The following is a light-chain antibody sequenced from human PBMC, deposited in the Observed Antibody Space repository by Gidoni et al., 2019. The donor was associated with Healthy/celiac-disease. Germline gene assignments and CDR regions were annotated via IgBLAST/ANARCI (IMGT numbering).Light chain of an antibody. J-gene: IGKJ1*01. V-gene: IGKV1-8*01. CDR2: AAS. CDR3: QQYYSYPWT. Sequence: AIRMTQSPSPLSASTGDRVTITCRASQGLSSYLAWYQQKPGKAPKLLIYAASTLQSGVPSRFSGSGSGTDFTLTISCLQSEDFATYYCQQYYSYPWTFGQGTKVEIK. CDR1: QGLSSY.